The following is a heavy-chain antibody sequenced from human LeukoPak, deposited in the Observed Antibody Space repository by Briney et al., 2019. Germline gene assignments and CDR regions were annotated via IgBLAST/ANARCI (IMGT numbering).Heavy chain of an antibody. CDR2: INPNSGGT. CDR3: ARDSSSTKFGAFDI. D-gene: IGHD6-6*01. CDR1: GYTFTGYY. Sequence: ASVKVSCKASGYTFTGYYMHWVRQAPRQGLEWMGWINPNSGGTNYAQKFQGRVTMTRDTSISTAYMELSRLRSDDTAVYYCARDSSSTKFGAFDIWGQGTMVTVSS. V-gene: IGHV1-2*02. J-gene: IGHJ3*02.